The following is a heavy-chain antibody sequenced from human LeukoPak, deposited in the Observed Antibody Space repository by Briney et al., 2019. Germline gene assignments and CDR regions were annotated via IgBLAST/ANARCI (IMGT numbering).Heavy chain of an antibody. CDR1: GYTFTSYG. V-gene: IGHV1-18*01. Sequence: ASVKVSCKASGYTFTSYGISWVRQAPGQGLEWMGWISAYSGDTNYAQKFQGRATMTTDTSTSTAYMELRSLRSDDTAVYYCARGTNPPNWNDVDDWFDPWGQGTLVTVSS. J-gene: IGHJ5*02. CDR2: ISAYSGDT. D-gene: IGHD1-1*01. CDR3: ARGTNPPNWNDVDDWFDP.